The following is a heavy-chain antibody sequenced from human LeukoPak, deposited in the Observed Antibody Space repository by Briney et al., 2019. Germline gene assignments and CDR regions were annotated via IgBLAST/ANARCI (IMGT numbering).Heavy chain of an antibody. CDR1: GGSISSSSYY. V-gene: IGHV4-39*01. CDR2: IYYSGST. Sequence: SETLSLTCTVSGGSISSSSYYWGWIRQPPGKGLEWIGSIYYSGSTYYNPSLKSRVTISVDTSKNQFSLKLSSVTAADTAVYYCARHAYSSFLIWGQGTLVTVSS. D-gene: IGHD6-19*01. CDR3: ARHAYSSFLI. J-gene: IGHJ4*02.